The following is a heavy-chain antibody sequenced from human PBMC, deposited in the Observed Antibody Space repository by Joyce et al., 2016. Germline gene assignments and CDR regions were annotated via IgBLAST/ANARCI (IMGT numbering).Heavy chain of an antibody. CDR2: IKQDGTEK. CDR3: AGHRFLEGFLDY. J-gene: IGHJ4*02. Sequence: LSWVRQAPGKGLEWVANIKQDGTEKNYVDSVKDRFTITRDNVKNSLYLEMNSMRAEDTAVYYCAGHRFLEGFLDYWGQGTLVTVSS. V-gene: IGHV3-7*01. D-gene: IGHD3-3*01.